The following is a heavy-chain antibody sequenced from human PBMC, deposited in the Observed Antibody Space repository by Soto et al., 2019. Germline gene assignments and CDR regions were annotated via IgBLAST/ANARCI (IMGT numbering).Heavy chain of an antibody. D-gene: IGHD1-26*01. CDR3: ARAELVGATDY. V-gene: IGHV4-31*03. CDR1: GGSILSGVYY. CDR2: IYYSGST. J-gene: IGHJ4*02. Sequence: LSPTCTVSGGSILSGVYYLSWIRQHPGKGLEWIGYIYYSGSTYYNPSLKSRVTISVDTSKNQFSLKLSSVTAADTAVYYCARAELVGATDYWGQGTLVTVSS.